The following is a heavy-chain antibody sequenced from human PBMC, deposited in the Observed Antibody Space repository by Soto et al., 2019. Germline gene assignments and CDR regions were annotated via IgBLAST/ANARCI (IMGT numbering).Heavy chain of an antibody. CDR2: ISSSGSYK. J-gene: IGHJ4*02. Sequence: GGSLRLSCAASGFTFSSYEMNWVRQAPGKGLEWISYISSSGSYKYNADSVKGRFTISRDNAKNTLYLQMNSLRAEDTAVYYCAKSGYSGYDYPYFDYWGQGTLVTVSS. CDR3: AKSGYSGYDYPYFDY. V-gene: IGHV3-48*03. D-gene: IGHD5-12*01. CDR1: GFTFSSYE.